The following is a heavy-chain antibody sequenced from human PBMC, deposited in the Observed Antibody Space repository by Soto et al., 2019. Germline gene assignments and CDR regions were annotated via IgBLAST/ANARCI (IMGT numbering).Heavy chain of an antibody. D-gene: IGHD3-10*01. J-gene: IGHJ6*02. CDR1: GYTFTSYA. CDR2: INAGNGNT. CDR3: ARALSLFSANHNYGMDV. Sequence: ASVKVSCKASGYTFTSYAMHWVRQAPGQRLEWMGWINAGNGNTKYSQKFQGRVTITRDTSASTAYMELSSLRSEDTAVYYCARALSLFSANHNYGMDVWGQGTTVTVSS. V-gene: IGHV1-3*01.